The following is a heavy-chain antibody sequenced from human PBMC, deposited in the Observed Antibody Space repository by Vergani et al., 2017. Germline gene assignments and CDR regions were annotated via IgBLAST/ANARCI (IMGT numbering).Heavy chain of an antibody. CDR1: GFTFSSYS. CDR2: ISSSSSPI. J-gene: IGHJ4*02. V-gene: IGHV3-48*01. Sequence: EVQLVESGGGLVQRGGSLRLSCAASGFTFSSYSMNWVRQAPGKGLEWVAYISSSSSPIYYAATVQGRFTISRDNAKNSLYLQMNSLRAEDTAVYYCVKDHMGASFVGTNHNDYWGQGTLVTVSS. CDR3: VKDHMGASFVGTNHNDY. D-gene: IGHD1-26*01.